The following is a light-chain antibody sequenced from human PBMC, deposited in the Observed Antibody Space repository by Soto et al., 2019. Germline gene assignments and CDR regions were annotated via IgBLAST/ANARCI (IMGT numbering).Light chain of an antibody. V-gene: IGLV2-11*01. CDR3: CSYAGSYTWI. Sequence: QSVLTQPRSVSGSPGQSVSISCTGTSSDVGNYNYVSWYQQHPGKVPKLMIYDVNKRPSGVPNRFSGSKSGNTVSLTISGLQAEDEADYYCCSYAGSYTWIFGGGTKLTVL. CDR2: DVN. CDR1: SSDVGNYNY. J-gene: IGLJ2*01.